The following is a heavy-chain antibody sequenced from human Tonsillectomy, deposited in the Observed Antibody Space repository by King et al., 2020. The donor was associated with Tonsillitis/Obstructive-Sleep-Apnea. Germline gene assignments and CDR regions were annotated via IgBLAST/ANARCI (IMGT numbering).Heavy chain of an antibody. D-gene: IGHD3-3*01. CDR1: GFTFSSYA. V-gene: IGHV3-30*04. CDR3: ARGDLWSPPGVEYFDY. J-gene: IGHJ4*02. CDR2: ISYDGSNK. Sequence: VQLVESGGGVVQPGRSLRLSCAASGFTFSSYAMHWVRQAPGKGLEWVAVISYDGSNKYYADSVKGRFTISRDTSKNTLYLQMTSLRSEDTAVYYCARGDLWSPPGVEYFDYWGQGSLVTVSS.